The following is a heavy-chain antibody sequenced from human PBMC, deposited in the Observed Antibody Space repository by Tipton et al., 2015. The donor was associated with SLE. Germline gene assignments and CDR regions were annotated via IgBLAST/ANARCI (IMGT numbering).Heavy chain of an antibody. V-gene: IGHV4-28*01. J-gene: IGHJ2*01. CDR2: IYYSGST. Sequence: TLSLTCAVSGYSISNSNWWAWIRQPPGKGLEWIGYIYYSGSTFYNPSLKSRVTMPVDTSKNQFSLKLSSVTAADTAVYYCARNGGSYYMYFNLWGRGTLVTVSS. D-gene: IGHD1-26*01. CDR1: GYSISNSNW. CDR3: ARNGGSYYMYFNL.